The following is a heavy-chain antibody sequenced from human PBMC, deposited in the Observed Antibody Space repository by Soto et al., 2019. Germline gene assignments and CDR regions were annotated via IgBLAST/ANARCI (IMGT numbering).Heavy chain of an antibody. CDR1: GFTFSDHY. Sequence: GGSLRLSCAASGFTFSDHYTDWVRQAPGKGLEWVGRTRNKANSYTTEYASSVKGRFTISRDDSKNSLYLHMNSLKTEDTAVYYCARDLKGSNSYAFDIWGQGTMVTVSS. D-gene: IGHD3-10*01. CDR3: ARDLKGSNSYAFDI. V-gene: IGHV3-72*01. CDR2: TRNKANSYTT. J-gene: IGHJ3*02.